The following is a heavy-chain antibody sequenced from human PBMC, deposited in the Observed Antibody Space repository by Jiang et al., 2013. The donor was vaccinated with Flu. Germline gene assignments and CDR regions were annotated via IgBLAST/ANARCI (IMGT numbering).Heavy chain of an antibody. Sequence: GSGLVKPSETLSLTCTVSGGSISGFYWSWIRQPAGRGLEWIGRIYTNDNTDYNPSLESRVTMSIDTSRNQFSLKLSSVTAADTAVYYCAKEGKGSTWGQGTLVTVSS. D-gene: IGHD6-13*01. J-gene: IGHJ4*02. V-gene: IGHV4-4*07. CDR3: AKEGKGST. CDR2: IYTNDNT. CDR1: GGSISGFY.